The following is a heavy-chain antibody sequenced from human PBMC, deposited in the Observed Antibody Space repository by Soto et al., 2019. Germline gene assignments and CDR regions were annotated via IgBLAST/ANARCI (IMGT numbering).Heavy chain of an antibody. CDR1: GGSISSGDYY. D-gene: IGHD2-15*01. J-gene: IGHJ4*02. V-gene: IGHV4-30-4*01. CDR3: AREGFRTVVTPTGFDY. Sequence: NPSETLSLTCTVSGGSISSGDYYWSWIRQPPGKGLEWIGYIYYSGSTYYNPSLKSLVTISVDTSKNQFSLKLSSVTAADTAVYYCAREGFRTVVTPTGFDYWGQGTLVTVSS. CDR2: IYYSGST.